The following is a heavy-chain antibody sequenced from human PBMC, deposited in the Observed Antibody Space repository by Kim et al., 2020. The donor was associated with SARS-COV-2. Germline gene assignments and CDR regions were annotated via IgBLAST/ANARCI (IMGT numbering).Heavy chain of an antibody. Sequence: SETLSLTCAVSGGSISSSNWWSWVRQPPGKALEWIGEIYHSGSTNYNPSLKSRVTISVDKSKNQFSLKLSSVTAADTAVYYCARELTIFGVVIPYNWFDPWGQGTLVTVSS. D-gene: IGHD3-3*01. CDR2: IYHSGST. J-gene: IGHJ5*02. CDR1: GGSISSSNW. CDR3: ARELTIFGVVIPYNWFDP. V-gene: IGHV4-4*02.